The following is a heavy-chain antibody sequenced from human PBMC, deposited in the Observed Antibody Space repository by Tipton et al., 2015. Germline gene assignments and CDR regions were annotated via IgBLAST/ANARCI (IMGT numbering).Heavy chain of an antibody. Sequence: GSLRLSCAASGFAFDSYAMSWVRQAPGKGLEWVSTISGSGSSTYYADSVKGRFTISRDNSKNTLYLQMISLRAEDTAVYYCAKCSSGWPPYYQYGMDVWGQGTTVTVSS. D-gene: IGHD6-19*01. CDR3: AKCSSGWPPYYQYGMDV. V-gene: IGHV3-23*01. J-gene: IGHJ6*02. CDR1: GFAFDSYA. CDR2: ISGSGSST.